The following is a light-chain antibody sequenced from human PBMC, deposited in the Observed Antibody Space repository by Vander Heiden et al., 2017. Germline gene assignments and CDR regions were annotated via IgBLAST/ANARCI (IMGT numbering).Light chain of an antibody. CDR2: KDS. V-gene: IGLV3-25*03. CDR1: ALPKQY. Sequence: SSELTQPPSESLSPGQTARITCSGDALPKQYAYWYQQKPGQAPVLVIYKDSERPSGIPERFSGSSSGTTVTLTISGVQAEDEADYYCQSADSSGTYVFGTGTKVTVL. CDR3: QSADSSGTYV. J-gene: IGLJ1*01.